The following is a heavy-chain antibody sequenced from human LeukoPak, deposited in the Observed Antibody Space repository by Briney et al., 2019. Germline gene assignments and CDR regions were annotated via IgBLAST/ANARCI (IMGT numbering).Heavy chain of an antibody. D-gene: IGHD7-27*01. J-gene: IGHJ4*02. CDR1: GGSISSSSYY. Sequence: PSETLSLTCTVSGGSISSSSYYWGWIRQPPGKGLEWIGSIYYSGSTYYNPSLKSRVTISVDTSKNQFSLKLSSVTAADTAVYYCARRGIQTGDLGYWGQGTLVTVSS. V-gene: IGHV4-39*01. CDR3: ARRGIQTGDLGY. CDR2: IYYSGST.